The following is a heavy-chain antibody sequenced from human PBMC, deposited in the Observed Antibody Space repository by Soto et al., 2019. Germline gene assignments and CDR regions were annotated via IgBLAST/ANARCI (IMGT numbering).Heavy chain of an antibody. Sequence: GGSLRLSCAASGLTFSSYAMSWVRQAPGKGLEWVSAISGSGGSTYYADSVKGRFTISRDNSTTPLYLQMISLTAEDTAVYYSPKHILDYDFWSGYKPYDYWGQGTLVTLSS. CDR3: PKHILDYDFWSGYKPYDY. CDR2: ISGSGGST. V-gene: IGHV3-23*01. D-gene: IGHD3-3*01. CDR1: GLTFSSYA. J-gene: IGHJ4*02.